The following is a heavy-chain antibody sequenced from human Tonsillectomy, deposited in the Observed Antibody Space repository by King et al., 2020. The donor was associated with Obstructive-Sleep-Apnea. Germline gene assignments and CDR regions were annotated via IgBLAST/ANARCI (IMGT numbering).Heavy chain of an antibody. CDR1: GGSISSGGYY. V-gene: IGHV4-31*03. D-gene: IGHD3-22*01. J-gene: IGHJ3*02. CDR3: ATPRVRGYYDSSSWGNDAFDI. Sequence: VQLQESGPGLVKPSQTLSLTCTVSGGSISSGGYYWSWIRQHPGKGLEWIGYIYYSGSTYYNPSLKSRVTISVDTSKNQFSLKLSSVTAADTAVYYCATPRVRGYYDSSSWGNDAFDIWGQGTMVTVSS. CDR2: IYYSGST.